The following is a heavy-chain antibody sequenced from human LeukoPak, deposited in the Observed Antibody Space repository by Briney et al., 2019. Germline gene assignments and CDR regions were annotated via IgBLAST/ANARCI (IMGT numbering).Heavy chain of an antibody. D-gene: IGHD6-25*01. CDR3: ARVAVIAATHLSANTVYYYYYYMDV. CDR1: GGSINSSSYY. V-gene: IGHV4-39*07. Sequence: SETLSLTCTVSGGSINSSSYYWGWIRQPPGKGLEWIGSIYYSGSTYYNPSLKSRVTISVDTSKNQFSLKLSSVTAADTAVYYCARVAVIAATHLSANTVYYYYYYMDVWGKGTTVTVSS. J-gene: IGHJ6*03. CDR2: IYYSGST.